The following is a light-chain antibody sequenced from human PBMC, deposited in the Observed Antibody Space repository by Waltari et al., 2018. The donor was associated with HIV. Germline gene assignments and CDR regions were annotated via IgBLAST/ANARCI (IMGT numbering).Light chain of an antibody. CDR2: GNS. Sequence: QSELTQPPSVSAAPGQRVTISCTGSRSNIGAGYDVHWYQQVPGRAPKVVIYGNSNRPAGVPDRFSGSKSGSSASLVITGLQSEDEADYYCQSYDSNLSGLFGGGTKVTVL. J-gene: IGLJ2*01. V-gene: IGLV1-40*01. CDR1: RSNIGAGYD. CDR3: QSYDSNLSGL.